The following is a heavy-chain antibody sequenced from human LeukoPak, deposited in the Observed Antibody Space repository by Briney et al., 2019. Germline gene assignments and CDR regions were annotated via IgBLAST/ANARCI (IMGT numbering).Heavy chain of an antibody. CDR3: ARDKVPSYYYYYYMDV. CDR2: ISSSDSTI. CDR1: GFTFSSYE. Sequence: PGGSLRLSCAASGFTFSSYEMNWVRQAPGKGLEWVSYISSSDSTIFYADSVKGRFTISRDNAKNSLYLQMNSLRAEDTAVYYCARDKVPSYYYYYYMDVWGKGTTVTVSS. J-gene: IGHJ6*03. V-gene: IGHV3-48*03.